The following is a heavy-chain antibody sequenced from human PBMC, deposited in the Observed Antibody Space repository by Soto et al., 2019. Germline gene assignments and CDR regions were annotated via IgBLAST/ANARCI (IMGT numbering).Heavy chain of an antibody. V-gene: IGHV4-61*01. CDR3: ARELNRGYSDGYDLFGY. Sequence: QVQLQESGPGLVKPSETLSLTCTVSGGSVSSGSYYWSWIRQPPGKGLEWIGYIYYSGSTNYNPYLKSRVTISVDTSKNQFALNLSSVTAADTAVYYCARELNRGYSDGYDLFGYWGQGTLVTVSS. D-gene: IGHD5-18*01. CDR1: GGSVSSGSYY. CDR2: IYYSGST. J-gene: IGHJ4*02.